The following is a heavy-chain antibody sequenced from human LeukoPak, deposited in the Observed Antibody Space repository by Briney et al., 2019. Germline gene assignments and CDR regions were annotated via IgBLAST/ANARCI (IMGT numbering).Heavy chain of an antibody. CDR1: GGSFTGYY. CDR2: INHSGST. CDR3: ARGRAATLTY. D-gene: IGHD6-13*01. V-gene: IGHV4-34*01. Sequence: SETLSLTCALYGGSFTGYYWRWIRQPPGKGLEWIGEINHSGSTKYNPSLKSRVTISVDTSTKQFFLRLTSVTAADTAVYYCARGRAATLTYWGQGTLVTVSS. J-gene: IGHJ4*02.